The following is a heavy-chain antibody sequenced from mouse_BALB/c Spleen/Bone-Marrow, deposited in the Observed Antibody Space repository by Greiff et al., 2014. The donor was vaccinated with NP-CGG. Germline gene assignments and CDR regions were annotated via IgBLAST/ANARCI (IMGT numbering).Heavy chain of an antibody. CDR1: GFNIKDTY. CDR2: IDPANGNT. J-gene: IGHJ3*01. V-gene: IGHV14-3*02. CDR3: APYYYGSSQFAY. Sequence: VQLQQSGAELVKPGASVKPSCTASGFNIKDTYMHWVKQRPEQGLEWIGRIDPANGNTKYDPKFQGKATITADTSSNTAYLQLSSLTSEDTAVYYGAPYYYGSSQFAYWGQGTLVTVSA. D-gene: IGHD1-1*01.